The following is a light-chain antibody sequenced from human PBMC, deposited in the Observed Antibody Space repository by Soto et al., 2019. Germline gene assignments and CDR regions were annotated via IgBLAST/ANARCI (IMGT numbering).Light chain of an antibody. Sequence: QSVLTQPPSASGAPGQRVTISCSGSSSNIGSNTVNWYQQLPGTAPKLLIYSNNQRPSGVPDRFSGCKSGTSASLAISGLQAEDEADYYCAAWDDSLNAVVFGGGTKVTVL. CDR3: AAWDDSLNAVV. CDR1: SSNIGSNT. J-gene: IGLJ2*01. V-gene: IGLV1-44*01. CDR2: SNN.